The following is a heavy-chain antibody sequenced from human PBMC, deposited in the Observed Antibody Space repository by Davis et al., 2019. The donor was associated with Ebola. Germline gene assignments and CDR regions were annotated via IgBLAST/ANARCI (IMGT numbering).Heavy chain of an antibody. CDR1: GGSISSYY. J-gene: IGHJ4*02. CDR3: ARDGGSSGPFVY. Sequence: PSETLSLTCTVSGGSISSYYWSWIRQSPGKGLEWIGYIYYSGSTNYNPSLKSRVTISVDTSKNQFSLKLSSVTAADTAVYYCARDGGSSGPFVYWGQGTLVTVSS. D-gene: IGHD3-16*01. CDR2: IYYSGST. V-gene: IGHV4-59*01.